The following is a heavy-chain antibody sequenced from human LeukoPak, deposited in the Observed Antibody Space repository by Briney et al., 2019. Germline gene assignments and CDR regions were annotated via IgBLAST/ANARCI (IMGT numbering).Heavy chain of an antibody. CDR3: AKGYYGSGRTGFDY. CDR2: ISWNSGSI. J-gene: IGHJ4*02. Sequence: GGSLRLSCAASGFTFDDYAMHWVRQAPGKGLEWVSGISWNSGSIGYADSVKGRFTISRDNAKNSLYLQMNSLRAEDTALYYCAKGYYGSGRTGFDYWGQGTLVTVSS. V-gene: IGHV3-9*01. D-gene: IGHD3-10*01. CDR1: GFTFDDYA.